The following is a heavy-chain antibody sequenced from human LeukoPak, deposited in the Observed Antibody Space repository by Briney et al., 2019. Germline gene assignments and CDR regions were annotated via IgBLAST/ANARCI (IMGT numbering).Heavy chain of an antibody. CDR1: GYSISSGYY. Sequence: SETLSLTCAVSGYSISSGYYWGWIRQPPRKGLEWIGSIYQSGSNYYNPSLKSRVTISVDTSKNQFSLKLSSVTAADTAVYYCARADEIPYYYVWGSYRSHPYYFDYWGQGTLVTVSS. J-gene: IGHJ4*02. CDR2: IYQSGSN. V-gene: IGHV4-38-2*01. CDR3: ARADEIPYYYVWGSYRSHPYYFDY. D-gene: IGHD3-16*02.